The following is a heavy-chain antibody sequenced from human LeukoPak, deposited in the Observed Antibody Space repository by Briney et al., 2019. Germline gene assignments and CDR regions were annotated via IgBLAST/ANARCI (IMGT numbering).Heavy chain of an antibody. Sequence: PSETLSLTCTVSGGSISSYYWRWIRQPPGKGLEWIGYIYYRGSTNYNPSLKSRVTISVDTSKNQFSLKLSSVTAADTAVYYCARRYGDDRKGYFDYWGEGTLVSVSS. V-gene: IGHV4-59*08. CDR3: ARRYGDDRKGYFDY. D-gene: IGHD4-17*01. CDR1: GGSISSYY. CDR2: IYYRGST. J-gene: IGHJ4*02.